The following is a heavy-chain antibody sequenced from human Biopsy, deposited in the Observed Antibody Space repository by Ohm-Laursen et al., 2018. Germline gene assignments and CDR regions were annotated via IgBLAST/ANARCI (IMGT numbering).Heavy chain of an antibody. V-gene: IGHV1-46*01. CDR3: ARESPLRLGVCGAIRCFKEVFGMDV. J-gene: IGHJ6*02. Sequence: VSSVKVSCKGSGYNFGNYYINWVRKVPGQGLEWLGVVNPVAEATMYAQKFQDRITLTRDASTNTVYMDLTSLTSEDTAVYYCARESPLRLGVCGAIRCFKEVFGMDVWGQGTTVIVSS. CDR1: GYNFGNYY. CDR2: VNPVAEAT. D-gene: IGHD2-21*01.